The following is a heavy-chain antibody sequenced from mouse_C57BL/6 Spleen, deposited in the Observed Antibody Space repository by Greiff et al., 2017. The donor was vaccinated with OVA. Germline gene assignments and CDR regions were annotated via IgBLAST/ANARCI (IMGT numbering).Heavy chain of an antibody. V-gene: IGHV14-1*01. CDR2: IDPEDGDT. J-gene: IGHJ2*01. CDR3: TLDSSGYYFDY. Sequence: EVQLQQSGAELVRPGASVKLSCTASGFNIKDYYMHWVKQRPEQGLGWIGRIDPEDGDTEYAPKFQGQATMTADTSSNTAYLQLSSLTSEDTAVDYCTLDSSGYYFDYWGQGTTLTVSS. D-gene: IGHD3-2*02. CDR1: GFNIKDYY.